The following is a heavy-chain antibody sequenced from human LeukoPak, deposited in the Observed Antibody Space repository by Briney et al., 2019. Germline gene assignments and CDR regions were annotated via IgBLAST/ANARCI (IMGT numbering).Heavy chain of an antibody. CDR3: AKDGGYFDWLDAFDI. D-gene: IGHD3-9*01. CDR2: ISGSGGST. V-gene: IGHV3-23*01. J-gene: IGHJ3*02. Sequence: PGGSLRLSCAASGFTFSSYAMSWVRQAPGKALEWVSAISGSGGSTYYADSVKGRFTISRDNSKNTLYLQMNSLRAEDTAVYYCAKDGGYFDWLDAFDIWGQGTMVTVSS. CDR1: GFTFSSYA.